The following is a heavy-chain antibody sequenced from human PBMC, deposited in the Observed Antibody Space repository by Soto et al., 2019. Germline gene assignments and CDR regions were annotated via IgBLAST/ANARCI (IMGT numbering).Heavy chain of an antibody. CDR2: INAGNGNT. CDR3: AILGTYYFDNSDNYFDF. D-gene: IGHD3-22*01. V-gene: IGHV1-3*01. J-gene: IGHJ4*02. Sequence: ASVKVSCKASGYTLARYSIHWVRQAPGQRLEWMGWINAGNGNTKFSQKFQGRVTITRDTSASTAYMELRGLRSEDTAVYYCAILGTYYFDNSDNYFDFWGQGTLVTVSS. CDR1: GYTLARYS.